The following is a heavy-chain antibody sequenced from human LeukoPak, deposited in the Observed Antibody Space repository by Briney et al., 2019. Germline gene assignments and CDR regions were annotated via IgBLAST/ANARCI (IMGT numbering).Heavy chain of an antibody. CDR2: IYYSGST. Sequence: SETLSLTCTVSGGSISSHYWSWLRQPPGKGLEWIGYIYYSGSTNYNPSLKSRVTISVDTSKNQFSLKLSSVTAADTAVYYCARDLPRYCGGDCYMGAFDIWGQGTMVTVSS. CDR1: GGSISSHY. D-gene: IGHD2-21*02. V-gene: IGHV4-59*11. CDR3: ARDLPRYCGGDCYMGAFDI. J-gene: IGHJ3*02.